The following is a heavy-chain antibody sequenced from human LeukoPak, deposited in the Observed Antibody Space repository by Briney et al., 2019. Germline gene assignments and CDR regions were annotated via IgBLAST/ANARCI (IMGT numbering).Heavy chain of an antibody. Sequence: GGSLRLSCAASGFTFRSYWMSWVRQAPGKGLEWVANIKKDGSEEYYVDSVKGRFTISRDNAKKSLYLQMNSLRPEDTAVCYCARSSGWRDYFDYWGQGTLVTVSS. CDR3: ARSSGWRDYFDY. V-gene: IGHV3-7*03. J-gene: IGHJ4*02. CDR2: IKKDGSEE. CDR1: GFTFRSYW. D-gene: IGHD6-19*01.